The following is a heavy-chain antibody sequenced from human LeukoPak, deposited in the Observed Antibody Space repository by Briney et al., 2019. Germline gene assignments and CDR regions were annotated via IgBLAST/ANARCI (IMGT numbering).Heavy chain of an antibody. CDR1: GFTFSSYA. D-gene: IGHD4-17*01. CDR3: ARGIGPLYGDYFDY. J-gene: IGHJ4*02. Sequence: GSLRLSCAASGFTFSSYAMSWVRQPPGKGLEWIGEINHSGSTNYNPSLKSRVTISVDTSKNQFSLKLSSVTAADTAVYYCARGIGPLYGDYFDYWGQGTLVTVSS. V-gene: IGHV4-34*01. CDR2: INHSGST.